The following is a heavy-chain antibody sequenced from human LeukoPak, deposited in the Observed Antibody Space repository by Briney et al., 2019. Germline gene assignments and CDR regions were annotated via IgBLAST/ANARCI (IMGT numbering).Heavy chain of an antibody. CDR2: IYYSGST. Sequence: PSETLSLTCTVSGGSISSGDYYWSWIRQPPGKSLEWIGYIYYSGSTYYNPSLKSRVTISVDTSKNQFSLKLSSVTAADTAVYYCARDSQRGYSYRYYYYGMDVWGQGTTVTVSS. CDR1: GGSISSGDYY. D-gene: IGHD5-18*01. V-gene: IGHV4-30-4*01. CDR3: ARDSQRGYSYRYYYYGMDV. J-gene: IGHJ6*02.